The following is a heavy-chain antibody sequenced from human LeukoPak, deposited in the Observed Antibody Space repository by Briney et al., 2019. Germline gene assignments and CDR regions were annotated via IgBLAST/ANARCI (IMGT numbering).Heavy chain of an antibody. Sequence: GGSLRLSCAASGFTVSSSFMSWVRQAPGKRLEWVSVFYTGGSTYYADSVKGRFTISRDDSKNMVYLQMNSLRAEDTAVYFCSRDPAMTSGYGMDVWGQGTTVTVSS. V-gene: IGHV3-66*01. CDR1: GFTVSSSF. J-gene: IGHJ6*02. CDR3: SRDPAMTSGYGMDV. D-gene: IGHD4-11*01. CDR2: FYTGGST.